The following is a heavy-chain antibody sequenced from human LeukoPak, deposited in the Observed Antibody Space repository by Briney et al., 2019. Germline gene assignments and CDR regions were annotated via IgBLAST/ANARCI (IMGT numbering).Heavy chain of an antibody. Sequence: SETLSLTCTVSGGSISSYYWSWIRQPPGEGLEWIGYIYYSGSTNYNPSLKSRVTISVDTSKNQFSLKLSSVTAADTAVYYCARYGDWMGLCYFDYWGQGTLVTVSS. CDR2: IYYSGST. CDR3: ARYGDWMGLCYFDY. CDR1: GGSISSYY. D-gene: IGHD4-17*01. V-gene: IGHV4-59*08. J-gene: IGHJ4*02.